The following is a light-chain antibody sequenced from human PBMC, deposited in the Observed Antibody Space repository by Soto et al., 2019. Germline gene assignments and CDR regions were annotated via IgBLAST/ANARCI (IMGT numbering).Light chain of an antibody. Sequence: QSALTQPASVSGSPGQSITISCTGTSSDVGGYNYVSWYQQQPGKAPKLMIYEVSNRPSGVSNRFSGSKSGNTASLTISGLQAEDEADYYCSSYASSSTLAFGGRTKLTVL. CDR3: SSYASSSTLA. CDR1: SSDVGGYNY. CDR2: EVS. J-gene: IGLJ3*02. V-gene: IGLV2-14*01.